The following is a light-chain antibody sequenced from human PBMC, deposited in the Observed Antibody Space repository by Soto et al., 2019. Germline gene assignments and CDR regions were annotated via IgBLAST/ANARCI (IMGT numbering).Light chain of an antibody. J-gene: IGKJ2*01. CDR2: GAS. CDR1: QSVSSSY. CDR3: QQYGSSSYT. V-gene: IGKV3-20*01. Sequence: DIVLMQSPDTLSLSPGERATLSCRASQSVSSSYLAWYQQKPGQAPRLLIYGASTRATGIPDRFSGSGSGTDFTLTISRLEPEDFAVYYCQQYGSSSYTFGQGTRLEIK.